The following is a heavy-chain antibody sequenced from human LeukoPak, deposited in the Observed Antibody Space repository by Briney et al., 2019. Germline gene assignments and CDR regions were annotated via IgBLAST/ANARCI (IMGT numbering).Heavy chain of an antibody. J-gene: IGHJ4*02. CDR1: GGSFSGYY. CDR2: IYTSGST. Sequence: SETLSLTCAVYGGSFSGYYWSWIRQPAGKGLEWIGRIYTSGSTNYNPSLKSRVTMSVDTSKNQFSLKLSSVTAADTAVYYCARGVYCSSTSCYAGQEYYFDYWGQGTLVTVSS. CDR3: ARGVYCSSTSCYAGQEYYFDY. D-gene: IGHD2-2*01. V-gene: IGHV4-59*10.